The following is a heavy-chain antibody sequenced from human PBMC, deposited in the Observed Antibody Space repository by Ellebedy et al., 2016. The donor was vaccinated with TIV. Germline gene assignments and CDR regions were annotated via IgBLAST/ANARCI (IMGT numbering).Heavy chain of an antibody. D-gene: IGHD3-10*01. CDR2: IIPIFGTA. V-gene: IGHV1-69*13. CDR1: GGTFSSYA. J-gene: IGHJ3*02. CDR3: ARVSPEITMVRGVGAFDI. Sequence: ASVKVSCKASGGTFSSYAISWVRQAPGQGLEWMGGIIPIFGTANYAQKFQGRVTITADESTSTAYMELSSLRSEDTAVYYCARVSPEITMVRGVGAFDIWGQGTMVTVSS.